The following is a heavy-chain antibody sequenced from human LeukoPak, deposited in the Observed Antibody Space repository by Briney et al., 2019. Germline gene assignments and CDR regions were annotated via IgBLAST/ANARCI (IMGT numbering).Heavy chain of an antibody. V-gene: IGHV4-39*01. J-gene: IGHJ4*02. CDR2: IYYSGNT. CDR3: ARQTGSGLFILP. Sequence: ASETLSLTCTVSGGSISSSTYYWGWIRQPPGKGLEWIGSIYYSGNTYYNASLKSQVSISIDTSKNQFSLRLTSVTAADTAVYYCARQTGSGLFILPGGQGTLVTVSS. D-gene: IGHD3/OR15-3a*01. CDR1: GGSISSSTYY.